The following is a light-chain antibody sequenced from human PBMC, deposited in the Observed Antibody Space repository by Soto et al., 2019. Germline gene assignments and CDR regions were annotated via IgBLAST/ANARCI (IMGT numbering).Light chain of an antibody. Sequence: QSALTQPASVSGAPGQSITISCPGNNSEVGGYNYVSWYQHHPGKAPKLIIYDVTNRPSGVSNPFSGSKSGNTASLTISGLQPEDEADYYCSSYTTSNTRQIVFGTGTKVT. V-gene: IGLV2-14*03. CDR1: NSEVGGYNY. CDR2: DVT. CDR3: SSYTTSNTRQIV. J-gene: IGLJ1*01.